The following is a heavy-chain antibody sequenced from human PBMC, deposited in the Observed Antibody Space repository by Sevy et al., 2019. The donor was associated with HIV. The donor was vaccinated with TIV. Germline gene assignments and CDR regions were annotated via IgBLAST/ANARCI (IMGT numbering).Heavy chain of an antibody. CDR3: ARDSGGYDF. V-gene: IGHV3-7*01. J-gene: IGHJ4*02. Sequence: GGSLRLSCAASGINFSGYWMSWVRQVPGKGLERVANINEDGTKDYYVGSVKGRFTISRDNAKNSLYLQMNSVRVEDTAVYYCARDSGGYDFWCQGTLVTVSS. D-gene: IGHD5-12*01. CDR1: GINFSGYW. CDR2: INEDGTKD.